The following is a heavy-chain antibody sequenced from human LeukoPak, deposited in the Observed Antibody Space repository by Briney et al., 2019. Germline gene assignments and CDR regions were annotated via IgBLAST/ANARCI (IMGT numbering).Heavy chain of an antibody. CDR2: INGGGGST. CDR3: AKAPGGAVAY. V-gene: IGHV3-23*01. CDR1: GFTFSSSV. Sequence: GGSLRLSCAASGFTFSSSVMSWVRQAPGKGLEWVSAINGGGGSTYCADSVKGRFTISRDNSKNTLYLQMNSLRAEDTAVYYCAKAPGGAVAYWGQGTLVTVSP. J-gene: IGHJ4*02. D-gene: IGHD6-19*01.